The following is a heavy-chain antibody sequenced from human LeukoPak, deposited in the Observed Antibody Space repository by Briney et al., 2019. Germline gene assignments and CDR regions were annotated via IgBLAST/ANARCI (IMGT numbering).Heavy chain of an antibody. J-gene: IGHJ4*02. D-gene: IGHD2-8*01. V-gene: IGHV3-23*01. CDR1: GFTISNYA. Sequence: GGSLRLSCAASGFTISNYAMSWVRQAPGKGLEWVSGISGSGDSTNYADSVKGRFTISRDNSKNTLYLQMNSLRDEDTALYYCAKDRSCTNNICHGDFDCWGRGTLVTVSS. CDR2: ISGSGDST. CDR3: AKDRSCTNNICHGDFDC.